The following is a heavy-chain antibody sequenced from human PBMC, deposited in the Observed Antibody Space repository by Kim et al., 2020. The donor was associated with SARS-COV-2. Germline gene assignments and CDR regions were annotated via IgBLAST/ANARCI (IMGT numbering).Heavy chain of an antibody. J-gene: IGHJ3*02. V-gene: IGHV3-23*03. Sequence: GGSLRLSCAASGFTFSSDAMSWVRQAPGKGLEWVSVIYSGGSSTYYADSVKGRFTISRDNSKNTLYLQMNSLRAEDTAVYYCAKYSYEHAFDIWGQGTMVTVSS. D-gene: IGHD2-15*01. CDR3: AKYSYEHAFDI. CDR1: GFTFSSDA. CDR2: IYSGGSST.